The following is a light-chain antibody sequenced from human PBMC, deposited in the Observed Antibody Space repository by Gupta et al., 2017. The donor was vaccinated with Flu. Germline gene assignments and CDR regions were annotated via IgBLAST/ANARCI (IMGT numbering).Light chain of an antibody. CDR3: QDYGSSRT. CDR1: QSVSSSS. Sequence: VLTQSPTTLSLSPGERATLSCRASQSVSSSSLAWYQQKPGQAPRLLIYGASIRATGIPDRFSGSGSGTDFTLTISRLEPEDFAVYYCQDYGSSRTFGQGTTVEIK. CDR2: GAS. V-gene: IGKV3-20*01. J-gene: IGKJ1*01.